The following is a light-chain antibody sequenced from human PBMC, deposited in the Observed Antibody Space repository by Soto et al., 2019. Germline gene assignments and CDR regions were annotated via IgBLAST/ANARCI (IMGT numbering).Light chain of an antibody. CDR1: SSNIGINT. Sequence: QSVLTQPLSASGTPGQRVTISCSGSSSNIGINTVNWYQQLPGTAPKLLISTPNQRPSGVPDRFFASKSGTSASLAISGLQSDDEADYYCSAWDHSLNAVVFGGGTKVTVL. V-gene: IGLV1-44*01. CDR3: SAWDHSLNAVV. J-gene: IGLJ2*01. CDR2: TPN.